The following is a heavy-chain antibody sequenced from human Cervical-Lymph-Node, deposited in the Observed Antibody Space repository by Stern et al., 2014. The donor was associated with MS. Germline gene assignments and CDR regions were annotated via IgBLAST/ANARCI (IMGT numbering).Heavy chain of an antibody. D-gene: IGHD6-19*01. CDR2: ISYDVSNE. CDR1: GFTFSNFG. Sequence: VQLVESGGGVVQPGRSLRLSCAASGFTFSNFGMHWVRPAPGKGLEWVALISYDVSNEYYADSVNARFTISRDNSKNTLYLQMNSLRAEDTAVYYCAKGRTVAGKGVGAFDIWGQGTMVTVSS. J-gene: IGHJ3*02. V-gene: IGHV3-30*18. CDR3: AKGRTVAGKGVGAFDI.